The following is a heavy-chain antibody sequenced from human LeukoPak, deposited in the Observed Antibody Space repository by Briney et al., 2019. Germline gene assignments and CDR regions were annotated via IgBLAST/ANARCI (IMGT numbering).Heavy chain of an antibody. CDR3: ARSSGWYLKKPFDY. D-gene: IGHD6-19*01. Sequence: GASVKVSCKASGYTFTGYYMHWVRQAPGQGLEWMGWINPNSGGTNYAQKLQGRVTMTRDTSISTAYMELSRLRSDDTAVYYCARSSGWYLKKPFDYWGQGTLVTVSS. V-gene: IGHV1-2*02. J-gene: IGHJ4*02. CDR2: INPNSGGT. CDR1: GYTFTGYY.